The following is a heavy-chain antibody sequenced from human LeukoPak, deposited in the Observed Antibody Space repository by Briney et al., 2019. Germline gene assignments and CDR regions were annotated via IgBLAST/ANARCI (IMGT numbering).Heavy chain of an antibody. J-gene: IGHJ4*02. CDR1: GFTFDDYA. Sequence: GGSLRLSCAASGFTFDDYAMHWVRQAPGKGLEGVSGISWNSGSIGYADSVKGRFTISRDNAKNSLYLQMNSLRAEDTALYYCAKDRQWELRGDYFDYWGQGTLVTVSS. D-gene: IGHD1-26*01. CDR3: AKDRQWELRGDYFDY. V-gene: IGHV3-9*01. CDR2: ISWNSGSI.